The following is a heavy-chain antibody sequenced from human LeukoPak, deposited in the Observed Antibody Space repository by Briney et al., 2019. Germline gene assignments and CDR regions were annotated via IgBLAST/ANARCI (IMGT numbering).Heavy chain of an antibody. Sequence: SVKVSCKASGFTFTSSAMQWVRQARGQRLEWIGWIVVGSGNTNYAQKFQERVTITRDMSTSTAYMELSSLRSEDTAVYYCAADQAASDAFDIWGQGTMVTVSS. D-gene: IGHD6-25*01. CDR2: IVVGSGNT. CDR3: AADQAASDAFDI. V-gene: IGHV1-58*02. J-gene: IGHJ3*02. CDR1: GFTFTSSA.